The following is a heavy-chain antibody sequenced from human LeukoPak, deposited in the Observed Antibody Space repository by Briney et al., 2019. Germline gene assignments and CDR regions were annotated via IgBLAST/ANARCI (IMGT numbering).Heavy chain of an antibody. V-gene: IGHV1-24*01. CDR3: ATVVRVWELKVYYFDY. J-gene: IGHJ4*02. CDR1: GYTLTELS. Sequence: ASVKVSCKVSGYTLTELSVHWVRQAPGKGLEWMGGFDPEDGETIYAQKFQGRVTMTEDTSTDTAYMELSSLRSEDTAVYYCATVVRVWELKVYYFDYWGQGTLVTVSS. CDR2: FDPEDGET. D-gene: IGHD1-26*01.